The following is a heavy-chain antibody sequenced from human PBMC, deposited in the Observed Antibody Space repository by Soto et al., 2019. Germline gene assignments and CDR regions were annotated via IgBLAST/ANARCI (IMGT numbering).Heavy chain of an antibody. CDR3: ARYTDHYAVTDYYSDLRY. CDR1: GFTFSSYS. V-gene: IGHV3-48*01. Sequence: GGSLRLSCAASGFTFSSYSMNWVRQAPGKGLEWISYISSGSGTIYYADSVKGRFSVSRDNAKNSLYLQMNSLRAEDTAVYYCARYTDHYAVTDYYSDLRYSGHGPLFTVSS. J-gene: IGHJ4*01. CDR2: ISSGSGTI. D-gene: IGHD3-22*01.